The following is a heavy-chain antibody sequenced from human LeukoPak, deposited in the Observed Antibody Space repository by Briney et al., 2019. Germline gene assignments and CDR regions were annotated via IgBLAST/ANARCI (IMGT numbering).Heavy chain of an antibody. Sequence: GGSLRLSCAASGSTFSSYGMHWVRQAPGKGLEWVAVISYDGSNKYYADSVKGRFTISRDNSKNTLYLQMNSLRAEDTAVYYCAKPKYYYGSGSYYYFDYWGQGTLVTVSS. CDR3: AKPKYYYGSGSYYYFDY. V-gene: IGHV3-30*18. CDR2: ISYDGSNK. CDR1: GSTFSSYG. D-gene: IGHD3-10*01. J-gene: IGHJ4*02.